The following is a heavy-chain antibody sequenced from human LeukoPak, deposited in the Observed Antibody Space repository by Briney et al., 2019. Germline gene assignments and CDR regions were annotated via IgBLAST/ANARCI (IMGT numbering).Heavy chain of an antibody. CDR3: AKDLPRSYYDSSGYYYIDAFDI. CDR1: GITFSSYT. D-gene: IGHD3-22*01. V-gene: IGHV3-23*01. CDR2: ISGSGGST. J-gene: IGHJ3*02. Sequence: SGGSLRLSCAVSGITFSSYTMSWVRQAPGKGLEWVSAISGSGGSTYYADSVKGRFTISRDNSKNTLYLQMNSLRAEDTAVYYCAKDLPRSYYDSSGYYYIDAFDIWGQGTMVTVSS.